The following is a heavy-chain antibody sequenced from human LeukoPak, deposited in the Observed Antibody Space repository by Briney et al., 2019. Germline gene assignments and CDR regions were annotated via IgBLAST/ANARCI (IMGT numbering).Heavy chain of an antibody. CDR2: ISGDGTET. V-gene: IGHV3-23*01. D-gene: IGHD4-11*01. CDR1: GLIFRNYA. CDR3: AKGGHYSFFDY. J-gene: IGHJ4*02. Sequence: PGGSLRLSCTASGLIFRNYAMTWVRQAPRKGLGWVSTISGDGTETFYADSVKGRFTISRDNSKNTHYLQMSSLRAEDTGIYYCAKGGHYSFFDYWGQGTLVTVSS.